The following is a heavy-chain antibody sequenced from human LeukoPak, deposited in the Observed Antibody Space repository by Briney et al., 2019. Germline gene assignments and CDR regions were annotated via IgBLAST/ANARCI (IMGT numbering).Heavy chain of an antibody. J-gene: IGHJ4*02. CDR3: ARGQYSSGPWGY. D-gene: IGHD5-18*01. CDR1: GVSISSTSYY. V-gene: IGHV4-39*01. Sequence: SETLSLTCTVSGVSISSTSYYWGWIRQPPGKGLEWIASIYYSGSTYYNPSLKSRVTISVDTSKNQFSLKLSSVTAADTAVYYCARGQYSSGPWGYWGQGTLVTVSS. CDR2: IYYSGST.